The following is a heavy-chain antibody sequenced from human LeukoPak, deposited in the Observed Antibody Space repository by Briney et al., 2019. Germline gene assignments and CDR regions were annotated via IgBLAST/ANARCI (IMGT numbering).Heavy chain of an antibody. CDR1: GYTFTSYG. CDR2: ISAYNGNT. D-gene: IGHD2-2*01. Sequence: ASVKVSCKASGYTFTSYGISWVRQAPGQGLEWMGWISAYNGNTNYAQKFQGRVTMTTDTSTSTAYMELRSLRFDDTAVYYCARGYCSSTSCYPDTAMGTFDYWGQGTLVTVSS. V-gene: IGHV1-18*01. CDR3: ARGYCSSTSCYPDTAMGTFDY. J-gene: IGHJ4*02.